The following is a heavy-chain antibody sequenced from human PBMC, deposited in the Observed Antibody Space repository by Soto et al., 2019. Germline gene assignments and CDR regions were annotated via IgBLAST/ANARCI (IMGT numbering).Heavy chain of an antibody. V-gene: IGHV1-69*13. J-gene: IGHJ5*02. CDR1: GGSCSTYC. Sequence: SVKVSCKASGGSCSTYCINWVRLAPGQGLEWMGGIIPKFGTTNYAQKFQGRVTITADESTNTAYMELNYLRSEDTAVYFCARELDPYYGGTSLSIHLWGKGIQLTVSS. D-gene: IGHD4-17*01. CDR3: ARELDPYYGGTSLSIHL. CDR2: IIPKFGTT.